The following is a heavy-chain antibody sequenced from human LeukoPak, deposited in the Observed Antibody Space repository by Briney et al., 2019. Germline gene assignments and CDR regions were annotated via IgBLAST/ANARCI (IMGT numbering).Heavy chain of an antibody. CDR3: ARDLYCSGGSCLYFDY. CDR1: GFTFSSYG. CDR2: MYYDGISK. D-gene: IGHD2-15*01. V-gene: IGHV3-33*01. J-gene: IGHJ4*02. Sequence: GGSLRLSCAASGFTFSSYGMHWVRQAPGKGLEWVAVMYYDGISKYYADSVEGRFTISRDNSMNTLYLQMNSLRAEDTAVYFCARDLYCSGGSCLYFDYWGQGTLVTVSS.